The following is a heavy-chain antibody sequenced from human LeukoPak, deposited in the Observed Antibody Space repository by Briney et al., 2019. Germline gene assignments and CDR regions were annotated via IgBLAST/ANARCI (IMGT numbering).Heavy chain of an antibody. Sequence: GGSLRLSCAASGFTFSSYAMSWVRQAPGKGLEWVSAISGSGGSTYYADSVKGRFTISRDNPKNTLYLQMNSLRAEDTAVYYCAKDRHYDILTGYLFDAFDIWGQGTMVTVSS. CDR2: ISGSGGST. J-gene: IGHJ3*02. D-gene: IGHD3-9*01. CDR1: GFTFSSYA. V-gene: IGHV3-23*01. CDR3: AKDRHYDILTGYLFDAFDI.